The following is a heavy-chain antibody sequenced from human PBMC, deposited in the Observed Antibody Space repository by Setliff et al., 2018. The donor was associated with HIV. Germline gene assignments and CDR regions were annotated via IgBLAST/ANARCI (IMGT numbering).Heavy chain of an antibody. CDR1: GYTFTSYY. CDR2: IYPSDGRT. Sequence: ASVKVSCKASGYTFTSYYMHWVRQAPGQGLEWMGIIYPSDGRTTYAQEFQGRVTMTRDTSTSTVYMELSSLRSEDTAVYYCAREPSGSGNYWGQGTLVTVSS. V-gene: IGHV1-46*01. D-gene: IGHD1-26*01. CDR3: AREPSGSGNY. J-gene: IGHJ4*02.